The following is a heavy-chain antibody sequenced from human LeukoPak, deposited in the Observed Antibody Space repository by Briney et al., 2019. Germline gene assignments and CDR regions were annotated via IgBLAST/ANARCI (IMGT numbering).Heavy chain of an antibody. J-gene: IGHJ4*02. CDR2: ISSSSSYI. CDR1: GFTFSSYW. D-gene: IGHD3-16*01. Sequence: GGSLRLSCAASGFTFSSYWMNWVRQAPGKGLEWVSSISSSSSYIYYADSVKGRFTISRDNAKNSLYLQMNSLRAEDTAVYYCARGGYDYVWGSSGGDSWGQGTLVTVSS. V-gene: IGHV3-21*01. CDR3: ARGGYDYVWGSSGGDS.